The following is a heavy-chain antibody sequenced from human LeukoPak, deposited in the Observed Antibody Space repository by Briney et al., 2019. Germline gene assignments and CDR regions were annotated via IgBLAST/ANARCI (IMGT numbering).Heavy chain of an antibody. V-gene: IGHV3-23*01. CDR1: GFTFSSNY. CDR3: AKSAITLPDYYFDY. Sequence: GGSLRLSCAASGFTFSSNYMSWVREAPGKGLEWVSAISGSGGSTYYADSVKGRFTISRDNSKNTLYLQMNSLRAEDTAVYYCAKSAITLPDYYFDYWGQGTLVTVSS. J-gene: IGHJ4*02. D-gene: IGHD3-10*01. CDR2: ISGSGGST.